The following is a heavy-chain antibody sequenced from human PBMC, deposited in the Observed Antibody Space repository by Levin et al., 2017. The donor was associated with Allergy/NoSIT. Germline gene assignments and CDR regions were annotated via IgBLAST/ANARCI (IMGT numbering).Heavy chain of an antibody. CDR3: ARQGGGLWFGELLLGTFDV. V-gene: IGHV5-51*01. CDR2: ISPGDSDT. Sequence: GESLKISCQVSGYTFTSFWIGWVRQMPGKGLEWMGSISPGDSDTKYNPSLQGQVTISADKSNSFTYLQWSGLKASATGMYYCARQGGGLWFGELLLGTFDVWGQGTMVTVSS. J-gene: IGHJ3*01. CDR1: GYTFTSFW. D-gene: IGHD3-10*01.